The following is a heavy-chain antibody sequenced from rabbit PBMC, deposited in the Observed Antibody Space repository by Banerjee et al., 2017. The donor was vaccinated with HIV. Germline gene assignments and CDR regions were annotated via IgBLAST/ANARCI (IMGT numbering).Heavy chain of an antibody. Sequence: QSLEESGGDLVKPGASLTLTCKASGFSVSSGYDRCWVRQAPGKGLEWIGCIRNGDGSTYYASWVNGRFTISKTSSTTVTLQMTSLTAADTATYFCARYLRSSGWGVDLWGPGTLVTVS. CDR1: GFSVSSGYD. CDR2: IRNGDGST. V-gene: IGHV1S40*01. J-gene: IGHJ6*01. D-gene: IGHD4-1*01. CDR3: ARYLRSSGWGVDL.